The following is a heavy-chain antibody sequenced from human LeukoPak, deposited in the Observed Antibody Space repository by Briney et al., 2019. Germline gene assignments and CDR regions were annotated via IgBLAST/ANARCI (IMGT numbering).Heavy chain of an antibody. D-gene: IGHD3-22*01. CDR1: GGTFSSYA. J-gene: IGHJ4*02. CDR2: IIPIFGTA. CDR3: ASPPTHYYDSSGYYFY. V-gene: IGHV1-69*05. Sequence: SVKVSCKASGGTFSSYAISWVRQAPGQGLEWMGRIIPIFGTANYAQKFQGRVTITTDESTSTAYMELSSLRSEDTAVCYCASPPTHYYDSSGYYFYWGQGTLVTVSS.